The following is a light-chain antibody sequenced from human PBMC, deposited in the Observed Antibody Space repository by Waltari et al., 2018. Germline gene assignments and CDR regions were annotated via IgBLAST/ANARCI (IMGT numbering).Light chain of an antibody. CDR1: QTISTTY. CDR3: QLYGSSPLFT. CDR2: AAS. V-gene: IGKV3-20*01. Sequence: DIVLTQSPEPMSLSPGETATLSCRASQTISTTYLAWYQQKPGQAPRLLIHAASRRATATPDRFSGSGSGTDFTLTVSRLEPDDFAVYYCQLYGSSPLFTFGPGTKVEIK. J-gene: IGKJ3*01.